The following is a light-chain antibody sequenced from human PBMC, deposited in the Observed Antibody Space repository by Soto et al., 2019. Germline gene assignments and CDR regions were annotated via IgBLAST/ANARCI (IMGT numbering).Light chain of an antibody. J-gene: IGKJ4*01. CDR2: AAS. CDR1: QSISSY. V-gene: IGKV1-39*01. Sequence: DIQMTQSPSSLSASVGDRVTITCRASQSISSYLNWYQQKPGKAPKLLIYAASSLQSGVPSRFSGSASGTDFTLTISSLQPEEFATYYCQKSYSTPHTFGGGTKVEIK. CDR3: QKSYSTPHT.